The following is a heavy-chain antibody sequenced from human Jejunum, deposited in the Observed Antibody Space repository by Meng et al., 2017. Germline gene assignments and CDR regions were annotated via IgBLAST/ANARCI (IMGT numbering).Heavy chain of an antibody. CDR2: IRYDGSNE. J-gene: IGHJ4*02. V-gene: IGHV3-30*02. CDR1: GFIFSNYG. CDR3: ARANGSGAYLIDH. D-gene: IGHD3-10*01. Sequence: GGPLRPPCEASGFIFSNYGMHGARQAPGKGLEWVSIIRYDGSNEQYADSVKGRFTISRDNSKNTVYVEMNSLRVDNAAVYYCARANGSGAYLIDHWDQGTLVTVSS.